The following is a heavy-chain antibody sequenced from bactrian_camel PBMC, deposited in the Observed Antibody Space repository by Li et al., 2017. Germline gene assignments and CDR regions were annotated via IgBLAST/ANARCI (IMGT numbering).Heavy chain of an antibody. CDR2: ITRIHGGT. D-gene: IGHD1*01. CDR1: VNSNNLNC. J-gene: IGHJ4*01. Sequence: HVQLVESGGGLVQAGGSLNLSCAATVNSNNLNCMGWFRQAPGKEREGVASITRIHGGTAYADSVKGRFIISHDAAKNILYLQMTNLKPEDTAMYYCAADPAPWGLECAAECFSVTYNYWGRGTQVTVS. V-gene: IGHV3S68*01. CDR3: AADPAPWGLECAAECFSVTYNY.